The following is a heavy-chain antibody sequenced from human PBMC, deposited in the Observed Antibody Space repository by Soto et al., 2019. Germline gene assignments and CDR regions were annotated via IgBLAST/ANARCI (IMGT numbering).Heavy chain of an antibody. CDR3: ARDFRHYYDSSGYYYSYFDY. D-gene: IGHD3-22*01. V-gene: IGHV3-33*01. Sequence: QVQLVESGGGVVQPGRSLRLSCAASGFTFSSYGMHWVRQAPGKGLEWVAVIWYDGSNKYYADSVKGRFTISRDNSKNTLYLQMNSLRAEDTAVYYCARDFRHYYDSSGYYYSYFDYWGQGTLVTVSS. CDR2: IWYDGSNK. CDR1: GFTFSSYG. J-gene: IGHJ4*02.